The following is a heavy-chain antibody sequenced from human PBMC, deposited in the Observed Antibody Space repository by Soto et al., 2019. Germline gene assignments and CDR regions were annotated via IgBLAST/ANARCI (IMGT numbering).Heavy chain of an antibody. Sequence: QVQLVQSGAEVKKPGSSVKVSCKASGGTFSTYAISWVRQAPGQGLEWMGGIIPIFGTADYAQKFQGRVTLTADEPTTTAYMGLSSLRSEATAVYYCARDRPRENYGGNYYYHMDVWGQGTTVTVSS. CDR3: ARDRPRENYGGNYYYHMDV. V-gene: IGHV1-69*12. CDR2: IIPIFGTA. CDR1: GGTFSTYA. D-gene: IGHD4-17*01. J-gene: IGHJ6*02.